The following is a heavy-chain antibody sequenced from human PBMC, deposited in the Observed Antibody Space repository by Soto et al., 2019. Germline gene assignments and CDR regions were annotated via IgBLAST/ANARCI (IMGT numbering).Heavy chain of an antibody. CDR2: IYYSGST. J-gene: IGHJ4*02. Sequence: SETLSLTCTVSGGSISSGGYYWSWIRQHPGKGLEWIGYIYYSGSTYYNPSLKSRVTISVDTSKNQFSLKLSSVTAADTAVYYCARAMAIAERYFDYWGQGTLVTVSS. V-gene: IGHV4-31*03. CDR1: GGSISSGGYY. D-gene: IGHD6-13*01. CDR3: ARAMAIAERYFDY.